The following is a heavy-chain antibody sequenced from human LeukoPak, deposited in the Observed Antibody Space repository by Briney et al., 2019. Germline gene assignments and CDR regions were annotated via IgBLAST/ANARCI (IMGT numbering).Heavy chain of an antibody. V-gene: IGHV3-53*01. Sequence: PGGSLRLSCAASGFTVTGNHMRWVRQAPGKGLEWVSVIYSGGSTYYADSVKGRFTISRDNSKNTLYLQMNSLRAEDTAVYYCARATVPTPIFDSWGQGTLVTVSS. D-gene: IGHD4-11*01. CDR1: GFTVTGNH. CDR3: ARATVPTPIFDS. J-gene: IGHJ4*02. CDR2: IYSGGST.